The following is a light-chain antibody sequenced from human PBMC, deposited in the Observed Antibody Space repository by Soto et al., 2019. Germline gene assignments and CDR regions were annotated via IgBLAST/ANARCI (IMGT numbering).Light chain of an antibody. CDR2: GAS. CDR3: QQYNKWRT. V-gene: IGKV3-15*01. Sequence: EIVMTQSPGTLSLPPGERATLSCRASQSVSSSYLAWYQQKPGQAPRLLIYGASTRATGIPARISGSGSGTEFTLTISSLQSEDFAVYYCQQYNKWRTFGQGTKVDIK. CDR1: QSVSSSY. J-gene: IGKJ1*01.